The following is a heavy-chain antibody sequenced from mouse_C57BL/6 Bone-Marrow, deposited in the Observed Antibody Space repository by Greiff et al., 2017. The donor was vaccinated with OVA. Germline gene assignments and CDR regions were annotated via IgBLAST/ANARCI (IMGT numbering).Heavy chain of an antibody. V-gene: IGHV1-81*01. Sequence: VQLQQSGAELARPGASVKLSCKASGYTFTSYGISWVKQRTGQGLEWIGEIYPRSGNTYYNEKFKGKATLTADKSSSTAYMELRRLTSEDSAVYLGESEGIYDGYYGYYAMDYWGQGTSVTVSS. CDR1: GYTFTSYG. D-gene: IGHD2-3*01. CDR2: IYPRSGNT. J-gene: IGHJ4*01. CDR3: ESEGIYDGYYGYYAMDY.